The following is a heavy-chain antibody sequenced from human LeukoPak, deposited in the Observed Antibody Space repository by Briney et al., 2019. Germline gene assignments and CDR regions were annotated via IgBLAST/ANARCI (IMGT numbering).Heavy chain of an antibody. Sequence: PGGSLRLSCAASGFTFSTYAMSWVRQAPGKGLEWVSAISGSVDSTYYADSVKGRFTISRDNSKNTLYLQMNSLRAEDTAVYYCAKGAVSLRFLEWLPTDYYYGMDVWGQGTTVTVSS. CDR2: ISGSVDST. CDR3: AKGAVSLRFLEWLPTDYYYGMDV. V-gene: IGHV3-23*01. J-gene: IGHJ6*02. CDR1: GFTFSTYA. D-gene: IGHD3-3*01.